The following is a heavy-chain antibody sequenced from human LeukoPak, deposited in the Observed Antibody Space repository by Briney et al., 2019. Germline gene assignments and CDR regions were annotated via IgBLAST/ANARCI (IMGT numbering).Heavy chain of an antibody. CDR1: RVTLRNAC. Sequence: GGSLRLSRAASRVTLRNACMSWARQAPGKGLEWVGRIKSKTDGGTTTYPPPVNGTLNLSRHQSKNTPYRQMHSLKTQATAVNCCNTDLGVLVRGVITTDDWGQGTMVTVSS. CDR3: NTDLGVLVRGVITTDD. D-gene: IGHD3-10*01. J-gene: IGHJ4*02. CDR2: IKSKTDGGTT. V-gene: IGHV3-15*01.